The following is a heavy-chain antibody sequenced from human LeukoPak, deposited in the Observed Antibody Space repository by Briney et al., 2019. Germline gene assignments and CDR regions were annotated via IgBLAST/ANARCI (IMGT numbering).Heavy chain of an antibody. CDR2: IYYSGST. CDR1: GDSISNYY. CDR3: ARVVPPVRGPRSDY. J-gene: IGHJ4*02. Sequence: ETLSLTCTVSGDSISNYYWNWVRQPPGKGLEWIGYIYYSGSTNCNPSLKSRVTISIDTSKNQFSLKLRSVTAADTAVYYCARVVPPVRGPRSDYWGQGTLVTVSS. D-gene: IGHD3-10*01. V-gene: IGHV4-59*01.